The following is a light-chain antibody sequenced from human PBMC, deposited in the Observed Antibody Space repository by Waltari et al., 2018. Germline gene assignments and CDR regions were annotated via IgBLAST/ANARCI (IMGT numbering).Light chain of an antibody. J-gene: IGKJ1*01. CDR3: QQYNSYSPT. CDR2: DAS. CDR1: QSSSSW. Sequence: DIQMTQSPSTLAASVGDRVTISCRASQSSSSWLAWYQQKPGKAPKLLIYDASSLQSGVPSRFSGSGSGTEFILTISSLQPDDFATYYCQQYNSYSPTFGQGTKVEIK. V-gene: IGKV1-5*01.